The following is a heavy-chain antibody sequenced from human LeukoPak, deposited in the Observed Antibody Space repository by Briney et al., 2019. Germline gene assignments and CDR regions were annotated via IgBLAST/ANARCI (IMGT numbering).Heavy chain of an antibody. V-gene: IGHV3-15*01. D-gene: IGHD4-17*01. CDR2: IKSKTDGGAT. CDR1: GFTFSNAW. Sequence: GGSLRLSCAASGFTFSNAWMSWVRQAPGKGLEWVGRIKSKTDGGATDYAAPVKGRFTISRDDSKNTLYLQMNSLKTGDTAVYYCTTDGLTTVTGGFDYWGQGTLVTVSS. J-gene: IGHJ4*02. CDR3: TTDGLTTVTGGFDY.